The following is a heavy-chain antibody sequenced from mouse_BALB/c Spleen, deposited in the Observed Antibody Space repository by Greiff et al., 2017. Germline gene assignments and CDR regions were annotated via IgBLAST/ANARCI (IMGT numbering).Heavy chain of an antibody. V-gene: IGHV3-6*02. CDR1: GYSITSGYY. CDR2: ISYDGSN. CDR3: ARAPAWYFDV. Sequence: LMESGPGLVKPSQSLSLTCSVTGYSITSGYYWNWIRQFPGNKLEWMGYISYDGSNNYNPSLKNRISITRDTSKNQFFLKLNSVTTEDTATYYCARAPAWYFDVWGAGTTVTVSS. J-gene: IGHJ1*01.